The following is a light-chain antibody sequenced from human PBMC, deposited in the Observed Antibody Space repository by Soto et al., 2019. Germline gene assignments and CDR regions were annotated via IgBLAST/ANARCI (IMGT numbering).Light chain of an antibody. J-gene: IGKJ1*01. Sequence: EIVLTQSPGTLSLSPGERATLSCRASQSVSSSDLAWYQQRPGQAPRVLIYGASSRATGIPDRFSGSGSGTDFTLTISRLEPEDSAVYYCQQYGSSRTFGQGTKVDIK. CDR1: QSVSSSD. V-gene: IGKV3-20*01. CDR3: QQYGSSRT. CDR2: GAS.